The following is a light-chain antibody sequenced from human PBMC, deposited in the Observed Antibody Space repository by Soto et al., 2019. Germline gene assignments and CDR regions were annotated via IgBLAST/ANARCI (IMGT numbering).Light chain of an antibody. CDR2: EVS. CDR3: SSNAGSNVV. Sequence: QSALTQPPAASGCPGQSVTMSCTGTSSDVGGYNYVSWYQQHPGKAPKLLIYEVSKRPSGVPDRFSGSKSGNTASLTVSGLQPEDEADYYCSSNAGSNVVFGGGTQLTVL. V-gene: IGLV2-8*01. J-gene: IGLJ2*01. CDR1: SSDVGGYNY.